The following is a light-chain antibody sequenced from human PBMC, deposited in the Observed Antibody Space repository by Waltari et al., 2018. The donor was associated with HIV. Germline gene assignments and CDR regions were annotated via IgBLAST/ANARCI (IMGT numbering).Light chain of an antibody. CDR1: SSDLDNFKS. V-gene: IGLV2-14*01. J-gene: IGLJ3*02. CDR3: MSYISSATPE. CDR2: EVS. Sequence: QSALTQPASVSGSPGQSITISCTGTSSDLDNFKSVSWYQHHPDKAPKVIIYEVSNRPSGVSYRFSGSKSGHTASLTISGLQAEDEADYFCMSYISSATPEFGGGTKLTVL.